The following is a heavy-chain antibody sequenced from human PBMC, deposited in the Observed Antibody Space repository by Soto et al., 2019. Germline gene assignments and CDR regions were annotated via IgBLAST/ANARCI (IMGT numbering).Heavy chain of an antibody. CDR3: VRDLKDTATRETYGMDV. D-gene: IGHD5-18*01. V-gene: IGHV3-53*01. CDR2: IYSGGST. CDR1: GFTVSSNY. J-gene: IGHJ6*02. Sequence: EVQLVESGGGLIQPGGSLRLSCAASGFTVSSNYMSWVRQAPGKGLEWVSVIYSGGSTYYADSVKGRFTISRDNSKNTLYLQMNSLRAEDTAVYYCVRDLKDTATRETYGMDVWGQGTTVTVSS.